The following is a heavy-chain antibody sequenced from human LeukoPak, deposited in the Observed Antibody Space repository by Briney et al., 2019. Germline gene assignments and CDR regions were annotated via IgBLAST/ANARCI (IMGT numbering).Heavy chain of an antibody. J-gene: IGHJ6*02. V-gene: IGHV3-7*05. CDR1: GFTFGSYW. D-gene: IGHD1-26*01. Sequence: GGSLRLSCAASGFTFGSYWMTWVRQPPGKGLEWVAYMKEDGSEIYYVDSVKGRLTISRDNAKNSLYLQMNSLRAEDTAVYYCARGWASMDVWGQGTTVTVSS. CDR3: ARGWASMDV. CDR2: MKEDGSEI.